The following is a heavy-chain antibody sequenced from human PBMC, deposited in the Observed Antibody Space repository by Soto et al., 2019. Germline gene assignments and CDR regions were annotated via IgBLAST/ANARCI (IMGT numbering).Heavy chain of an antibody. CDR2: LSAYNGDT. D-gene: IGHD1-26*01. CDR3: ARWSAIVGGAEALDI. V-gene: IGHV1-18*01. Sequence: QVQLVQSGAEVKKPGASVRVSCKTSGYTFINYGITWVRQAPGQGLEGMGWLSAYNGDTSSSETLQDRFPMTTDTSTNTVYMDLRSLRSDDTAVYYCARWSAIVGGAEALDIWGQGTMVIVSS. J-gene: IGHJ3*02. CDR1: GYTFINYG.